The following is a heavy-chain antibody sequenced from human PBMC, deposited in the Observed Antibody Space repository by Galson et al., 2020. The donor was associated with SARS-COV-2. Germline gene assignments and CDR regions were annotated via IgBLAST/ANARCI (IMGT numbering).Heavy chain of an antibody. V-gene: IGHV3-30*18. CDR1: GFTLSSYG. CDR3: AKGNRFLEWSPFDY. J-gene: IGHJ4*02. D-gene: IGHD3-3*01. Sequence: GGSLRISCAASGFTLSSYGMHWVSQTPGKGLEWVAVISYDGSNKYYADSVKGRFTISRDNSKNTLYLQMNSLRAEDTAVYYCAKGNRFLEWSPFDYWGQGTLVTVSS. CDR2: ISYDGSNK.